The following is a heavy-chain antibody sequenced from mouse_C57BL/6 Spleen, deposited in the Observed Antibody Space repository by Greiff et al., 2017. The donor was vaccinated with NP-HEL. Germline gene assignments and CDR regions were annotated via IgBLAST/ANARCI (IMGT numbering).Heavy chain of an antibody. CDR2: IYPGSGST. CDR1: GYTFTSYW. J-gene: IGHJ2*01. Sequence: VQLQQPGAELVKPGASVKMSCKASGYTFTSYWITWVKQRPGQGLEWIGDIYPGSGSTTYNEKFKSKATLTVDTSSSTAYMQLSSLTSEDSAVYYCARGAYDYHYFDYWGQGTTLSVSS. D-gene: IGHD2-4*01. V-gene: IGHV1-55*01. CDR3: ARGAYDYHYFDY.